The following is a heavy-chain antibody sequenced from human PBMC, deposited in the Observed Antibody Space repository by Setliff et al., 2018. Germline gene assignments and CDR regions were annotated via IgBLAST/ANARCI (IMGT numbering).Heavy chain of an antibody. CDR1: GYIFTNCW. D-gene: IGHD2-2*01. V-gene: IGHV5-51*01. CDR2: IYPGDSDT. Sequence: HGASLKLSCKASGYIFTNCWIGWVRQMPGKGLEWMGVIYPGDSDTRYSPSFQGQVTISADKSINTAYLQWSSLKASDTAIYYCTRHEDRNKCTSSSCYRENDASDVWGQGAMVTVSS. J-gene: IGHJ3*01. CDR3: TRHEDRNKCTSSSCYRENDASDV.